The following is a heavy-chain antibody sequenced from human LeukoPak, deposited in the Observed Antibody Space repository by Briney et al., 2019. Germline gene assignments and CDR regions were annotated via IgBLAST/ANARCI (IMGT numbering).Heavy chain of an antibody. J-gene: IGHJ4*02. D-gene: IGHD3-10*01. CDR3: AKDARVTMVRGVIAFDY. Sequence: GGSLRLSCVASGFTFSSYSMNWVRQAPGKGLEWVSAISGSGGSTYYADSVKGRFTISRDNSKNTLYLQMNSLRAEDTAVYYCAKDARVTMVRGVIAFDYWGQGTLVTVSS. CDR2: ISGSGGST. V-gene: IGHV3-23*01. CDR1: GFTFSSYS.